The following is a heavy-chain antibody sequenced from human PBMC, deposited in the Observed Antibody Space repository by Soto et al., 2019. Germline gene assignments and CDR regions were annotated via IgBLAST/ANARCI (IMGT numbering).Heavy chain of an antibody. J-gene: IGHJ5*02. Sequence: EVQLVESGGGLVKPGGSLRLSCAASGFTFSSYSMNWVRQAPGKGLEWVSSISSSSSYIYYADSVKGRFTISRDNAKNSLYLQMNSLRAEDTAVYYCARALCELDPNWFDPWGQGTLVTVSS. CDR2: ISSSSSYI. V-gene: IGHV3-21*01. CDR1: GFTFSSYS. D-gene: IGHD1-1*01. CDR3: ARALCELDPNWFDP.